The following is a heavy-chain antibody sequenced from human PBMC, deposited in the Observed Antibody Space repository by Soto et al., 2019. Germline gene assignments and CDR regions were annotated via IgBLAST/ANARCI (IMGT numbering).Heavy chain of an antibody. V-gene: IGHV4-59*01. CDR3: ARGTKYYYQGTDV. Sequence: PSETLSLTCTVSGDSINNYYWTWIRQPPGKGLEWIGYIYDSGSTSYNPSLKSRLTISVDTSKNQFSLKVKSVTAADTAVYYCARGTKYYYQGTDVWGQGTTVTVSS. J-gene: IGHJ6*02. CDR2: IYDSGST. CDR1: GDSINNYY.